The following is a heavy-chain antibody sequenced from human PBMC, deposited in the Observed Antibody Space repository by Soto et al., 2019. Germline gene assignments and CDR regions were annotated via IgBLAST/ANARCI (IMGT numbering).Heavy chain of an antibody. CDR1: GXSFSSNV. CDR2: IRSSGGST. J-gene: IGHJ6*02. Sequence: GSLRLSCAASGXSFSSNVMSWARQAPGKGLECVSVIRSSGGSTYYVDYVKRRFIISIDNSKNALYLKMRTLRAEDTAVYYCATRQNYHMDVWGQGTTATVS. V-gene: IGHV3-23*01. CDR3: ATRQNYHMDV.